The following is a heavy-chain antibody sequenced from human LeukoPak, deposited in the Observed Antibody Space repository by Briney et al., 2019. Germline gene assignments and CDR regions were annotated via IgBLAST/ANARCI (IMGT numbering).Heavy chain of an antibody. CDR1: GFTFSSYA. D-gene: IGHD6-13*01. CDR2: ISYDGSNK. CDR3: AKDGEIAAAGYYWYFDL. V-gene: IGHV3-30*04. Sequence: GGSLRLSCAASGFTFSSYAMHWVRQAPGKGLEWVAVISYDGSNKYYADSVKGRFTISRDNSKNTLYLQMNSLRAEDTAVYYCAKDGEIAAAGYYWYFDLWGRGTLVTVSS. J-gene: IGHJ2*01.